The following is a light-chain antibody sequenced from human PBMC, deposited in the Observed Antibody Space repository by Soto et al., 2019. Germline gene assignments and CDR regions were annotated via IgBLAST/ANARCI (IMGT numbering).Light chain of an antibody. CDR1: QSINRW. Sequence: IQVTQSPSTLFASVGDRVTITCRASQSINRWFAWYQQRPGRAPKILIHKASSLEAGVPSRFSGSDSGTEFTLTISSVQPDDFATYFCLQYNIYPLSFGGGTKVEIK. CDR2: KAS. J-gene: IGKJ4*01. V-gene: IGKV1-5*03. CDR3: LQYNIYPLS.